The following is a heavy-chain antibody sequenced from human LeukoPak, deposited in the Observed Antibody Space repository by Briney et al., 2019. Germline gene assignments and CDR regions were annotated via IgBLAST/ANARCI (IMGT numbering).Heavy chain of an antibody. Sequence: SETLSLTCAVYGGSFSGYYWSWIRQPPGKGLEWIGEINHSRSTNYNPSLKSRVTISVDTSKNQFSLKLSSVTAADTAVYYCARGYGSGSYFNYWGQGTLVTVSS. V-gene: IGHV4-34*01. D-gene: IGHD3-10*01. CDR3: ARGYGSGSYFNY. CDR2: INHSRST. J-gene: IGHJ4*02. CDR1: GGSFSGYY.